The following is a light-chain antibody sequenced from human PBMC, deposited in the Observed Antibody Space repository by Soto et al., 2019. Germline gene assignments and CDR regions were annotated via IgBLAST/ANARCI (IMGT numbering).Light chain of an antibody. CDR3: QQRSNWPPIT. CDR2: DAS. CDR1: QSVKTF. J-gene: IGKJ5*01. Sequence: EIVLTQSPATLSLSPGERATLSCRASQSVKTFLVRYQQRPGQAPRLLIYDASHRAAGIPARFSGSGFGTDFTLTISSLEPEDAAVYYCQQRSNWPPITFGQGTRLEIK. V-gene: IGKV3-11*01.